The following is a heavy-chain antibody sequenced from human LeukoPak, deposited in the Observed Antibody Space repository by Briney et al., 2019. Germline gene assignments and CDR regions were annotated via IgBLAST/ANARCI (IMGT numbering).Heavy chain of an antibody. V-gene: IGHV1-69*04. J-gene: IGHJ4*02. CDR2: IIPILGIA. D-gene: IGHD4-11*01. CDR1: GGTFSSYA. CDR3: SSGTVTRGFDY. Sequence: SVKVSCKASGGTFSSYAISWVRQAPGQGLEWMGRIIPILGIANYAQKFQGRVTITANKSTSTAYMELSSLRSEDTAVYYCSSGTVTRGFDYWGQGTLVTVSS.